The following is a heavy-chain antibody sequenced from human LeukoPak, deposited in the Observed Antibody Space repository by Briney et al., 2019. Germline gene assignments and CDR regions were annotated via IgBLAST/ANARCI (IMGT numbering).Heavy chain of an antibody. D-gene: IGHD2-2*01. CDR2: IYNSGST. Sequence: SETLSLTCTVSGGSINSYYWNWIRQPPGKGLEWIGSIYNSGSTNYNPSLKSRVTISIDTSKNRFSLTLSSVTAADTAVYYCARGGSRSYTSCTLDYWGQGSLVTVSS. CDR3: ARGGSRSYTSCTLDY. CDR1: GGSINSYY. J-gene: IGHJ4*02. V-gene: IGHV4-59*01.